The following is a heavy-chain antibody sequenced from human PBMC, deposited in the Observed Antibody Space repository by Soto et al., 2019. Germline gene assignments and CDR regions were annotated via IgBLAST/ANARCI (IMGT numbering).Heavy chain of an antibody. V-gene: IGHV3-23*01. CDR3: AKDIFSWVIAARPEDYYGMDV. CDR1: GFPFSSYA. D-gene: IGHD6-6*01. J-gene: IGHJ6*02. CDR2: ISGSGGST. Sequence: EVQLLESGGGLVQPGGSLRLSCAAPGFPFSSYAMSWVRQPPGKGLEWVSAISGSGGSTYYADSVKGRFTISRENSKNTLYLQMNSLRAEDTAVYYCAKDIFSWVIAARPEDYYGMDVWGQGTTVTVSS.